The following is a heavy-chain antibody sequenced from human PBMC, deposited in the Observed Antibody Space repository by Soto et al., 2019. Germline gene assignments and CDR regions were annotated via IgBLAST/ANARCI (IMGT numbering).Heavy chain of an antibody. V-gene: IGHV1-69*13. CDR3: ARGSQWELPQGYYFDY. CDR2: IIPIFGTA. J-gene: IGHJ4*02. CDR1: GGTFSSYA. Sequence: SVKVSFKASGGTFSSYAISWVRQAPGQGLEWMGGIIPIFGTANYAQKFQGRVTITADESTSTAYMELSSLRSEDTAVYYCARGSQWELPQGYYFDYWGQGTLVTVS. D-gene: IGHD1-26*01.